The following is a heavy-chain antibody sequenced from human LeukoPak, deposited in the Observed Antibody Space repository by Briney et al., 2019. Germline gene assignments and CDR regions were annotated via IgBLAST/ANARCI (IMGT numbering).Heavy chain of an antibody. CDR2: IKQDGSEN. Sequence: GGSLRLSCAASGLTFSRYWMSWVRQAPGKGLEWVANIKQDGSENYFVDSVKGRFTISRDNARNSLYLQLNSVRAEDTAVYYCARSYYGSGTSYGMDVWGQGTTVTVSS. CDR1: GLTFSRYW. D-gene: IGHD3-10*01. V-gene: IGHV3-7*04. J-gene: IGHJ6*02. CDR3: ARSYYGSGTSYGMDV.